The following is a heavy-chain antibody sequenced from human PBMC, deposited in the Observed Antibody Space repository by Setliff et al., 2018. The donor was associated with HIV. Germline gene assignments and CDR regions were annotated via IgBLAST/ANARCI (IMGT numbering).Heavy chain of an antibody. D-gene: IGHD5-12*01. CDR1: GGTFGSYA. Sequence: SVKVSCKASGGTFGSYAVSWVRQAPGQGLEWMGGIIPIFNTANYAQKFQGRVTITADGSTSTAYMELSSLRFEDTATYYCARDQATGYEKVWFSWIDPWGQGTLVTVSS. CDR3: ARDQATGYEKVWFSWIDP. V-gene: IGHV1-69*13. J-gene: IGHJ5*02. CDR2: IIPIFNTA.